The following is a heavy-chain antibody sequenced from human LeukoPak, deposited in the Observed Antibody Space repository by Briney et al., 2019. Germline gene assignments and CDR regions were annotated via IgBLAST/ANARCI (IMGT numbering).Heavy chain of an antibody. CDR3: ARHRSGGSQDDAFDI. CDR1: GFTFSDFY. Sequence: GGSLRLSCEASGFTFSDFYLSWIRQAPGKGLEWVSFVSSSGSTIYYADSVKGRFTISRDNAKKSLYLQMNSLRAEDTAVYYCARHRSGGSQDDAFDIWGQGTLVTVSS. J-gene: IGHJ3*02. D-gene: IGHD2-15*01. V-gene: IGHV3-11*01. CDR2: VSSSGSTI.